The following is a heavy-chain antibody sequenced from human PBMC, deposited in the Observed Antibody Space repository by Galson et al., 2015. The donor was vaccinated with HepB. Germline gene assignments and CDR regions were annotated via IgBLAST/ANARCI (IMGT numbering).Heavy chain of an antibody. J-gene: IGHJ2*01. Sequence: SLRLSCAVSGFTFSVYAMTWVRQAPGKGLEWVSSIGGTGTTTFYADSVKGRFTIPRDNSKNTLYLQMHSLRSEDSALYYCARSQWLVQYWFFDLWGRGTLVTVSS. D-gene: IGHD6-19*01. CDR2: IGGTGTTT. CDR1: GFTFSVYA. V-gene: IGHV3-23*01. CDR3: ARSQWLVQYWFFDL.